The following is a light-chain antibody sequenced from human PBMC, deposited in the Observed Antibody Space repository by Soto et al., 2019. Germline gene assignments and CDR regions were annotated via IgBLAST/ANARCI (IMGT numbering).Light chain of an antibody. V-gene: IGLV2-14*01. CDR2: DVS. Sequence: QSVLTQPASVSGSPGQSITISCTGTSSDVGGYNYVSWYQQHPGKAPKLMIYDVSNRLSGVSNRFSGSKSGNTASLTISGLQAEDEADYYCSSYTSSSTLFYVFGPGTKLTVL. CDR3: SSYTSSSTLFYV. J-gene: IGLJ1*01. CDR1: SSDVGGYNY.